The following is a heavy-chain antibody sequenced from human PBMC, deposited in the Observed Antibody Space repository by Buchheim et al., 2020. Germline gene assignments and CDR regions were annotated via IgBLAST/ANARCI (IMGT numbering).Heavy chain of an antibody. J-gene: IGHJ5*02. CDR1: GFIFNSFW. Sequence: EVQLVESGGGLVQPGGSLRLSCAGSGFIFNSFWMTWVRQAPGKGLEWVASIDQNGRERYYVGSVKGRFTISRDNTDNSTFLQMNSLRAEDTAIYYCARIENSGSVGWFDPWGQGTL. D-gene: IGHD3-22*01. CDR2: IDQNGRER. V-gene: IGHV3-7*01. CDR3: ARIENSGSVGWFDP.